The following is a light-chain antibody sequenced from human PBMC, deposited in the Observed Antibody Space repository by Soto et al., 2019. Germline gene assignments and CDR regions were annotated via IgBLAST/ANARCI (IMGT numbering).Light chain of an antibody. CDR2: DAS. CDR1: HSVSSN. V-gene: IGKV3-15*01. J-gene: IGKJ1*01. Sequence: EIVMTQSPATLSVSPGERATLSCRASHSVSSNLAWYQQKVCQAPRLLIYDASTRATGVPARFSGSGSGTEFTLTISSLQSEDFAVYYCQQYSNWPETFGRGTKVEIK. CDR3: QQYSNWPET.